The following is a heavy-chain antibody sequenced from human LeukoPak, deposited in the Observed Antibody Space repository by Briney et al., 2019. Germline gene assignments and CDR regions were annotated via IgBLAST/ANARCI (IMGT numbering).Heavy chain of an antibody. D-gene: IGHD6-19*01. CDR2: IYTSGST. CDR3: AASFIAVAGTGFAFDI. CDR1: GGSISSSNYY. Sequence: PSETLSLTCTVSGGSISSSNYYWGWMRQPAGKGLEWIGRIYTSGSTNYNPSLKSRVTMSVDTSKNQFSLKLSSVTAADTAVYYCAASFIAVAGTGFAFDIWGQGTMVTVSS. V-gene: IGHV4-61*02. J-gene: IGHJ3*02.